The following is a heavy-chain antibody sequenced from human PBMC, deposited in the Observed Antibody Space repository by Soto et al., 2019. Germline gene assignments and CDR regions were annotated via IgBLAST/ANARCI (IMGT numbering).Heavy chain of an antibody. Sequence: GESLKISCKGSGYTFTSYWIAWVRQMPGKGLEWMGTIYPGDSDTRYSPSFQGQVSISADKSISTAYLQWSSLKAPDTAMYYCARQDGSALYYFDYWGQGTLVTVSS. J-gene: IGHJ4*02. CDR2: IYPGDSDT. CDR1: GYTFTSYW. CDR3: ARQDGSALYYFDY. V-gene: IGHV5-51*01. D-gene: IGHD6-19*01.